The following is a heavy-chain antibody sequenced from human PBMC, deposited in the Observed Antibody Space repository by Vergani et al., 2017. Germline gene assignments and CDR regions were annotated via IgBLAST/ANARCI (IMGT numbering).Heavy chain of an antibody. J-gene: IGHJ4*02. CDR2: ISSSSSTI. V-gene: IGHV3-48*04. Sequence: EVQLVESGGGLVQPGGSLRLSCAASGFTFSSYSMNWVRQAPGKGLEWVSYISSSSSTIYYAYSVKGRFTISRDNAKNSLYLQMNSLRAEDTAVYYCARDPCSGGSCYNDYWGQGTLVTVSS. CDR1: GFTFSSYS. CDR3: ARDPCSGGSCYNDY. D-gene: IGHD2-15*01.